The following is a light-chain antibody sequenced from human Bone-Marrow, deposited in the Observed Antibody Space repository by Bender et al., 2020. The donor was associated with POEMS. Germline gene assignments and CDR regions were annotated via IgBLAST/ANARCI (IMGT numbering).Light chain of an antibody. CDR3: CASAGSSTLV. V-gene: IGLV2-23*02. CDR1: SSDVGSYNL. CDR2: EVT. J-gene: IGLJ3*02. Sequence: ALTQPASVSGSPGQSSTISCTGTSSDVGSYNLVSWYQQHPGKAPKLLIHEVTKRPSGVSNRFSGSKSGNTASLTVSGLQAEDEADYYCCASAGSSTLVFGGGTKVTVL.